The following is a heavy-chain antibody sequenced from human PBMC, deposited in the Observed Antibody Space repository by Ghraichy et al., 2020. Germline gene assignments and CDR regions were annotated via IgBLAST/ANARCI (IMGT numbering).Heavy chain of an antibody. D-gene: IGHD6-19*01. Sequence: SGPTLVKPTQTLTLTCTLSGSSLSTSGVRVNWIRQPPGKALEWLARIDWDDDKFYSTSLKTRLTISKDTSKNQVVLTMTNMDPVDTATYYCARMGLDSSGLFDYWGQGTLVTVSS. CDR2: IDWDDDK. V-gene: IGHV2-70*04. CDR1: GSSLSTSGVR. CDR3: ARMGLDSSGLFDY. J-gene: IGHJ4*02.